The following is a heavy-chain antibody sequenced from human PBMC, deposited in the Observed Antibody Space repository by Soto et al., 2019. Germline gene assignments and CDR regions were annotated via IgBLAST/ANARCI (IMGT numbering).Heavy chain of an antibody. D-gene: IGHD1-26*01. CDR1: GGSFSNYA. CDR3: ARAYRENYFSAIDV. CDR2: IIPMFGIG. Sequence: QVQLVQSGAEVKMPGSSVRVSCKASGGSFSNYAISWVRQAPGQGLEWMGGIIPMFGIGNYAEKFLGRVTVTAAGSTTTSHMELSTLRSADTALYSCARAYRENYFSAIDVRGQGTKVTVSS. V-gene: IGHV1-69*01. J-gene: IGHJ6*02.